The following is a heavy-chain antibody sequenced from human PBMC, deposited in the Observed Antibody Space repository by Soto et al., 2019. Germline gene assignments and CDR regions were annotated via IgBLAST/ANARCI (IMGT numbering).Heavy chain of an antibody. D-gene: IGHD4-17*01. CDR1: GGSISSYY. V-gene: IGHV4-59*01. CDR2: IYYSGST. J-gene: IGHJ4*02. CDR3: ARRYGASFDY. Sequence: SETLSLTCTVSGGSISSYYWSWIRQPPGKGLEGVGYIYYSGSTNYNPSLKSRVTISVDTSKNQFSLKLSSVTAADTAVYYCARRYGASFDYWGQGTLVTVSS.